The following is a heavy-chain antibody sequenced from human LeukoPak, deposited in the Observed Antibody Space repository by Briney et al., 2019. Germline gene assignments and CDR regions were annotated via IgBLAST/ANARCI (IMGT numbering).Heavy chain of an antibody. CDR3: ARDDSGTGRGYCSGGSCPGPLIY. V-gene: IGHV1-69*06. J-gene: IGHJ4*02. CDR1: GYTFTSYA. CDR2: IIPIFGTA. Sequence: ASVKVSCKASGYTFTSYAISWVRQAPGQGLEWMGGIIPIFGTANYAQKFQGRVTITADKSTSTAYMELSSLRSEDMAVYYCARDDSGTGRGYCSGGSCPGPLIYWGQGTLVTVSS. D-gene: IGHD2-15*01.